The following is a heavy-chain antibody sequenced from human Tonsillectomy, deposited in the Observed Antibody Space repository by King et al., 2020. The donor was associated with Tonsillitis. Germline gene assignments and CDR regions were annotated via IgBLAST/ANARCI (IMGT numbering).Heavy chain of an antibody. J-gene: IGHJ4*02. D-gene: IGHD3-3*01. CDR3: AGSGVLDYDFWSGYRYYFDY. CDR2: IYYSGST. Sequence: LQLQESGPGLVKPSETLSLTCTVSGGSISSSSYYWGWIRQPPGKGLEWIGSIYYSGSTYYNPSLKSRVTISVDTSKNQFSLKLSSVTAADTAVYYCAGSGVLDYDFWSGYRYYFDYWGQGTLVTVSS. CDR1: GGSISSSSYY. V-gene: IGHV4-39*01.